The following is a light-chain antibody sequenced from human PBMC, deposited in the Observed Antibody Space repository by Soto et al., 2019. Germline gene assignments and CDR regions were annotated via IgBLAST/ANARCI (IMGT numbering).Light chain of an antibody. V-gene: IGKV3D-20*02. CDR3: QQRSNWPGT. CDR2: GAS. J-gene: IGKJ1*01. CDR1: QSVNNNY. Sequence: EIVLTQSPGTLSLSPGERATLSCRTSQSVNNNYLAWYQQKPGQAPRLLIYGASSRATGIPDRFSGSGSGTDFTLSISRLEPEDFAVYYCQQRSNWPGTFGQGTKVDIK.